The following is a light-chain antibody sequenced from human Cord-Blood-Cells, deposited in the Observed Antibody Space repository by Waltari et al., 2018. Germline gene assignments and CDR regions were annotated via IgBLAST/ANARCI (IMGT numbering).Light chain of an antibody. CDR2: EGS. CDR3: CSYAGSSTYVV. Sequence: QSALTQPASVSGSPGQSITISCTGTSRYGGSYNLFSWYQQHPGKAPKLMIYEGSKRPSGVSNRFSGSKSGNTASLTISGLQAEDEADYYCCSYAGSSTYVVFGGGTKLTVL. CDR1: SRYGGSYNL. J-gene: IGLJ2*01. V-gene: IGLV2-23*01.